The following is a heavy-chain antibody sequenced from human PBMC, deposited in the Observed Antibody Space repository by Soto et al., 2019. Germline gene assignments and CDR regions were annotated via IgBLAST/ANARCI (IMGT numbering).Heavy chain of an antibody. J-gene: IGHJ4*02. CDR3: AKNGLDNSPSAIDS. Sequence: GGSLRLSCAASGFTFRNNVLSWVRQAPGKGLDWVSGITGSGRDTYYADSVKGRFTISGDNSENMVFLQMNSLRAEDTALYYCAKNGLDNSPSAIDSWGPGTLVTVSS. D-gene: IGHD2-8*01. CDR1: GFTFRNNV. CDR2: ITGSGRDT. V-gene: IGHV3-23*01.